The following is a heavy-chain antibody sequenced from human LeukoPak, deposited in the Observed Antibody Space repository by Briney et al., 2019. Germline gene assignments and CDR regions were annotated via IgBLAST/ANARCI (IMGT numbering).Heavy chain of an antibody. CDR2: IYYSGST. V-gene: IGHV4-31*03. J-gene: IGHJ3*02. CDR3: ARVVDKRDAFDI. CDR1: GGSISSGGYY. Sequence: TSETLSLTCTVSGGSISSGGYYWSWIRQHPGKGLEWIGYIYYSGSTYYNPSLKSRVTISVDTSKNQFSLKLSSVTAADTAVYYCARVVDKRDAFDIWGQGTMVTVSS. D-gene: IGHD5-12*01.